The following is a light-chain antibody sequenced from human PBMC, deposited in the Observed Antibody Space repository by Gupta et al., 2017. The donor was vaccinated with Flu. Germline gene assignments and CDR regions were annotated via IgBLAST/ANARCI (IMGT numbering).Light chain of an antibody. CDR3: QQYNSYPYT. V-gene: IGKV1-5*03. CDR1: QSISSW. CDR2: KAS. Sequence: DIQMTQSPSTLSASIGDRVTITCRATQSISSWLAWYQQKPGKAPKLLIFKASTLESGVPSRFSGSGSGTEFTLTISSLQPDDFATYYCQQYNSYPYTFGQGTKLEIK. J-gene: IGKJ2*01.